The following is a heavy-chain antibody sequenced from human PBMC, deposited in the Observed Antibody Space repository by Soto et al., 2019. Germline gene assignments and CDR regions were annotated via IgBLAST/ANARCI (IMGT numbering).Heavy chain of an antibody. CDR2: IFHSGST. J-gene: IGHJ4*02. D-gene: IGHD1-26*01. CDR3: ARVYSGSYSDS. V-gene: IGHV4-4*02. CDR1: GASIRSNNR. Sequence: QVQLQESGPGLVKPSGALSLTCAVSGASIRSNNRWSWVRQPPGKGLEWIGEIFHSGSTNYNPSLNTRVTISVDNSKNQFSLKLSSVNAADTAVYYCARVYSGSYSDSWGQGTLVTVSS.